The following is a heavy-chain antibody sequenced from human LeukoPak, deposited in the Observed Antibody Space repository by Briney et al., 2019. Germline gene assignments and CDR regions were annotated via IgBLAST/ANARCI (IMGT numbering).Heavy chain of an antibody. V-gene: IGHV1-18*01. CDR3: ARVGSSWYAFPHWFDA. CDR1: GYTFTSYG. CDR2: ISAYNGNT. J-gene: IGHJ5*02. D-gene: IGHD6-13*01. Sequence: ASVKVSCKASGYTFTSYGISWVRQAPGQGLEWVGWISAYNGNTNYAQKLQGRVTMTTDTSTSTAYMELRSLRSDDTAVYYCARVGSSWYAFPHWFDAWGQGTLVTVSS.